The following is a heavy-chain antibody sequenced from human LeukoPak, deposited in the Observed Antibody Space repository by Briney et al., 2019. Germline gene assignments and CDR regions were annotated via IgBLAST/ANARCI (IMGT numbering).Heavy chain of an antibody. Sequence: SQTLSLTCTVYVRSISSGRYYWSWIRQPAGKGLEWIGRIYTSGSTNYNPSLNHQHTIFVDTTKNQSSLKLSSVTAPDTALHYCARDYTGSYYYYYMDVWGKGTTVTVSS. V-gene: IGHV4-61*02. CDR2: IYTSGST. D-gene: IGHD2-8*02. J-gene: IGHJ6*03. CDR1: VRSISSGRYY. CDR3: ARDYTGSYYYYYMDV.